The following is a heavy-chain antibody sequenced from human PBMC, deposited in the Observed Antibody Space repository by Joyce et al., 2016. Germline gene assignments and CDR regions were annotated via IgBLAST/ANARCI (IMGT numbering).Heavy chain of an antibody. CDR2: INPSPGST. Sequence: QVQLVQSGAEVKKPGASVKVSCKASGYTFTSYYMDWVRQAPGQGLEWMGKINPSPGSTNYARKFQGRVTMTRDTSTSTVYMELSGLMSDDTAIYYCARDLRNGGYWGQGTLVTVSS. V-gene: IGHV1-46*01. CDR3: ARDLRNGGY. J-gene: IGHJ4*02. CDR1: GYTFTSYY. D-gene: IGHD3-16*01.